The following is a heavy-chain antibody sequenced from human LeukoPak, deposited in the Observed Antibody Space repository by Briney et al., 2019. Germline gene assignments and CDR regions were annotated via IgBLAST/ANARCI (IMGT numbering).Heavy chain of an antibody. D-gene: IGHD5-12*01. CDR1: GFTFSSYA. CDR2: ISGSGGST. Sequence: GGSLRLSCAASGFTFSSYAMSWVRQAPGKGLEWVSAISGSGGSTHYADSVKGRFTISRDNSKNTLYLQMNSLRAEDTAVYYCAKVATREYYYYYGMDVWGQGTTVTVSS. J-gene: IGHJ6*02. V-gene: IGHV3-23*01. CDR3: AKVATREYYYYYGMDV.